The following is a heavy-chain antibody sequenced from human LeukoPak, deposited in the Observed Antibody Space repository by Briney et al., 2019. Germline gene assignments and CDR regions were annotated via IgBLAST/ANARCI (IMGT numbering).Heavy chain of an antibody. CDR3: ARPRGNVEMARIPFDY. D-gene: IGHD5-24*01. J-gene: IGHJ4*02. V-gene: IGHV3-21*01. Sequence: GGSLRLSCAASGFTFSSYSMNWVRQAPGKGLEWVSSISSSSIYIYYADSVKGRFTISRGNAKNSLYLQMNSLRVDDTAVYYCARPRGNVEMARIPFDYWGQGTLVTVSS. CDR1: GFTFSSYS. CDR2: ISSSSIYI.